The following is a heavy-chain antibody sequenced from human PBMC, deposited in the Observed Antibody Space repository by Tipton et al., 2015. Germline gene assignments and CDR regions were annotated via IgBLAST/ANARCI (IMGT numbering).Heavy chain of an antibody. J-gene: IGHJ3*01. D-gene: IGHD3-22*01. CDR1: GGSVCNGNFY. V-gene: IGHV4-61*01. CDR3: TRQYYYDRSGFDL. Sequence: TLSLTCTVSGGSVCNGNFYWTWIRQPPGKSLEWIGHLYYCGNTNYSPSLKSRVTISVDTSKDQFSLKLTSATAADTAVYYCTRQYYYDRSGFDLWGQGTMVTVSS. CDR2: LYYCGNT.